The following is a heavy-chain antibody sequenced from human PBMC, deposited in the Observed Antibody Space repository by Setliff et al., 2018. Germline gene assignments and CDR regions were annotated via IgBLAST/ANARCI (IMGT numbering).Heavy chain of an antibody. CDR3: ARGRHSGIYHFPGPPQAFDI. V-gene: IGHV4-34*01. D-gene: IGHD1-26*01. CDR1: GGSFSGYY. Sequence: KPSETLSLTCAVYGGSFSGYYWSWIRQPPGKGLEWIGEINHSGSTNYNPSLKSRVTISVDTSKNQFSLKLSSVTAADTAVYYCARGRHSGIYHFPGPPQAFDIWGQGTMVTVSS. CDR2: INHSGST. J-gene: IGHJ3*02.